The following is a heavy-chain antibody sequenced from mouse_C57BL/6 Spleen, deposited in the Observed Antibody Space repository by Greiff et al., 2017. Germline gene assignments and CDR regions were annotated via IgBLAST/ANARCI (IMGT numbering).Heavy chain of an antibody. CDR2: IHPSDGDT. D-gene: IGHD1-1*01. J-gene: IGHJ2*01. CDR1: GYTFTSYW. Sequence: QVQLQQPGAELVKPGASVKVSCKASGYTFTSYWMHWVKQRPGHGLEWIGRIHPSDGDTNYNQKFKGKATLTVDKSSSTAYMQLSSLTSEDSAVYDCARTQITTVWFDYWGQGTTLTVSS. CDR3: ARTQITTVWFDY. V-gene: IGHV1-74*01.